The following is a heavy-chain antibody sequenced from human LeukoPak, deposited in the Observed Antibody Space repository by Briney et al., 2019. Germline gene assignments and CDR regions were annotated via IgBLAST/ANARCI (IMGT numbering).Heavy chain of an antibody. CDR1: GFTFKKYW. CDR3: ARETPRRGETRDGYR. J-gene: IGHJ4*02. CDR2: IKEDGSET. D-gene: IGHD5-24*01. Sequence: GGSLRLSCAASGFTFKKYWMNWVRQVPGKGLECLANIKEDGSETYYADSVKGRFTISRDNPKNLLFLRINSLRVEDTAVYYCARETPRRGETRDGYRWGQGTLVTVSS. V-gene: IGHV3-7*01.